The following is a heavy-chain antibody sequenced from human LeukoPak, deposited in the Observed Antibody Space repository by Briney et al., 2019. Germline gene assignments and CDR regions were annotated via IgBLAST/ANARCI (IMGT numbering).Heavy chain of an antibody. CDR1: GYTFTNYG. CDR2: ISAYSGNT. D-gene: IGHD2-2*01. Sequence: ASVKVSCKASGYTFTNYGISWVRQAPGQGLEWMGWISAYSGNTNYAQKLQGRVTMTTDTSTSTAYMELRSLRSDDTAVYYCARVRGDIVVVPAAMPVHFDYWGQGTLITVSS. CDR3: ARVRGDIVVVPAAMPVHFDY. V-gene: IGHV1-18*01. J-gene: IGHJ4*02.